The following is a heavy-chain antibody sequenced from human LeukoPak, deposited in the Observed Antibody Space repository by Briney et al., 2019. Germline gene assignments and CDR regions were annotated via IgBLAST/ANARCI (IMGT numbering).Heavy chain of an antibody. D-gene: IGHD2-21*02. CDR1: GFTFDGHA. Sequence: PGGSLRLSCEASGFTFDGHAIHWVRQAPGKGLEWVSPINGDGTGEHYAASVKGRFTISRDNSGESLYLQMNSLRSEDPAVYYCARDNRRVTMIRGGMNSWFDPWGQGTLVTVSA. CDR2: INGDGTGE. CDR3: ARDNRRVTMIRGGMNSWFDP. J-gene: IGHJ5*02. V-gene: IGHV3-43*02.